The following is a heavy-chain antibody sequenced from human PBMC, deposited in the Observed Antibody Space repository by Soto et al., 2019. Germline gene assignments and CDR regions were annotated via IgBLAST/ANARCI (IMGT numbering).Heavy chain of an antibody. J-gene: IGHJ6*02. CDR2: INHSGST. V-gene: IGHV4-34*01. CDR3: ARGRSNYYYGMDV. Sequence: PSETLSLTCAGYGGSFSGYYWSWIRQPPGKGLECIGEINHSGSTNYNPSLKSRVTISVDTSKNQISLRLSSVTAADTAVYYCARGRSNYYYGMDVWGQGTTVT. CDR1: GGSFSGYY. D-gene: IGHD4-4*01.